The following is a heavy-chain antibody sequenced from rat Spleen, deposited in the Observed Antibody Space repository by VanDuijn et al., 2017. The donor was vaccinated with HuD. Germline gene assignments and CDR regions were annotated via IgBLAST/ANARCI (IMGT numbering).Heavy chain of an antibody. CDR1: GFSLSSYG. Sequence: QVQLKESGPGLVKPSLTLSLTCTVSGFSLSSYGVIWVRQPPGKGLEWIGGISSGGNTYHNSGLKSRLSISRDTSKSQVFLKMNNLQTEDTAMYFCASQYYYDGYYRDYWGQGVMVTVSS. J-gene: IGHJ2*01. D-gene: IGHD1-12*03. CDR3: ASQYYYDGYYRDY. V-gene: IGHV2S8*01. CDR2: ISSGGNT.